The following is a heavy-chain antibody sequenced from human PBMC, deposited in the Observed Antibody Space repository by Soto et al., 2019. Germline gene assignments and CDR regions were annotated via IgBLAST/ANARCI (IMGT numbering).Heavy chain of an antibody. CDR3: ARGLGWNYGVAGLYYYYYYMDV. D-gene: IGHD1-7*01. J-gene: IGHJ6*03. CDR1: GYTFTSYD. Sequence: ASVKVSWKASGYTFTSYDINWVRQATGQGLEWMGWMNPNSGNTGYAQKFQGRVTMTRNTSISTAYMELSSLRSEDTAVYYCARGLGWNYGVAGLYYYYYYMDVWGKGTTVTVSS. CDR2: MNPNSGNT. V-gene: IGHV1-8*01.